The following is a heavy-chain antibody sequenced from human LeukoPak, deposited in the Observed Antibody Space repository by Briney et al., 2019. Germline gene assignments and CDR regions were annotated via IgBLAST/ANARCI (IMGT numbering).Heavy chain of an antibody. Sequence: GGSLRLSCAASGFTFSSYSMNWVRQAPGKGLEWVSSISSSSSYIYYADSVKGRFTMSRENAKNSLHLQMNSLRAGDTAVYYCARAVAGTHWLDPWGQGTLVTVSS. J-gene: IGHJ5*02. CDR3: ARAVAGTHWLDP. CDR2: ISSSSSYI. D-gene: IGHD6-19*01. CDR1: GFTFSSYS. V-gene: IGHV3-21*06.